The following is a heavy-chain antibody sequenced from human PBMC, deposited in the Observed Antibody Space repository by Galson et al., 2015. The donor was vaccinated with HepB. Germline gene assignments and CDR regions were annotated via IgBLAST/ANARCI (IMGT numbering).Heavy chain of an antibody. J-gene: IGHJ4*02. CDR2: ISGSGGST. V-gene: IGHV3-23*01. CDR3: AKEPGITGTQLGTESPN. Sequence: SLRLSCAASGFTFSSYAMSWVRQAPGKGLEWVSAISGSGGSTYYADSVKGRFTISRDNSKNTLYLQMNSLRAEDTAVYYCAKEPGITGTQLGTESPNWGQGTLVTVSS. D-gene: IGHD1-7*01. CDR1: GFTFSSYA.